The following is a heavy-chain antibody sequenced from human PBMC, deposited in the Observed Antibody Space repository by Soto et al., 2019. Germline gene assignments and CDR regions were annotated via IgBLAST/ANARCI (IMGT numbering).Heavy chain of an antibody. CDR3: ARDAGYDGRYGRTGTLFDY. J-gene: IGHJ4*02. Sequence: GGSLRLSCTASGFTFSSYAMHWVRQAPGKGLEWVAVISYDGSNKYYADYVKGRFTISRDNSKNTLYLQMNSLRAEDTAVYYCARDAGYDGRYGRTGTLFDYWGQGTLVTVSS. V-gene: IGHV3-30-3*01. CDR2: ISYDGSNK. CDR1: GFTFSSYA. D-gene: IGHD3-16*01.